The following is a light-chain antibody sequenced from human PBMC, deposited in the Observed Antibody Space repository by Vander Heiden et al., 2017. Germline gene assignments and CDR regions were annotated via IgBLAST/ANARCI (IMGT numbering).Light chain of an antibody. CDR1: QSVSSY. J-gene: IGKJ4*01. Sequence: EIVLTQSPATLSLSPGERATLSCRASQSVSSYLAWYQQKPGQAPRLLIFDASNRATGIPARFSGSGFGTDFTLTISSLEPDDFAVYYCQQRISYPLTFGGGTKVGIK. V-gene: IGKV3-11*01. CDR2: DAS. CDR3: QQRISYPLT.